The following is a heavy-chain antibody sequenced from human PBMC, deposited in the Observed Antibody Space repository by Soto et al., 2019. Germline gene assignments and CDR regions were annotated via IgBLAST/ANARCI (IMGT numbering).Heavy chain of an antibody. V-gene: IGHV4-61*01. CDR1: GGSVSSGSYY. CDR2: IYYSGST. J-gene: IGHJ2*01. D-gene: IGHD3-10*01. Sequence: SETLSLTCTVSGGSVSSGSYYWSWIRQPPGKGLEWIGYIYYSGSTNYNPSLKSRVTISVDTSKNQFSLKLSSVTAADTAVYYCARVYGSGSYWYFDLWGRGTLVTVSS. CDR3: ARVYGSGSYWYFDL.